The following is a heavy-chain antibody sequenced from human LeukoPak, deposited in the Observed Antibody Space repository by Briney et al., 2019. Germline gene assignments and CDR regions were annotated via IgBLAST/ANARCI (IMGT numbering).Heavy chain of an antibody. CDR2: FDPEDGET. D-gene: IGHD3-9*01. CDR1: GYTLTDLS. V-gene: IGHV1-24*01. J-gene: IGHJ4*02. Sequence: ASVKVSCKVSGYTLTDLSMHWVRQAPGKGLEWMGGFDPEDGETIYAQKFQGRVTMTEDTSTDTAYMELSSLRSEDTAVYYCATGLNGYFVWKHADYWGQGTLVTVSS. CDR3: ATGLNGYFVWKHADY.